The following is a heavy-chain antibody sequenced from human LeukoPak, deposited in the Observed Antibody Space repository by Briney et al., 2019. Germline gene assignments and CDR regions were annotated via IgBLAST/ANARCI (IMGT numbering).Heavy chain of an antibody. CDR3: AKDAPITMVRPDWFDP. CDR1: GFTFSSYA. V-gene: IGHV3-23*01. CDR2: ISGSGGST. J-gene: IGHJ5*02. Sequence: GGSLRLSCAASGFTFSSYAMSWVRQAPGKGLEWVSAISGSGGSTYYADSVKGRFTNSRDNSKNTLYLQMNSLRAEDTAVYYCAKDAPITMVRPDWFDPWGRGTLVTVSS. D-gene: IGHD3-10*01.